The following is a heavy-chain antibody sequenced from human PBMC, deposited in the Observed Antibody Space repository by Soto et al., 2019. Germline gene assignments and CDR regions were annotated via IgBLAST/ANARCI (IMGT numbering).Heavy chain of an antibody. J-gene: IGHJ4*02. Sequence: EVQLVESGGGLIQPGGSLRLSCAASGFTVSSTYMRWVRQAPGKGLEWVSVIYSGGRTYYADSVKGRFTISRDNSKNTLYIPLNSMRAEDTAVDYCESGVRGGWGQGTLVTVSA. D-gene: IGHD3-10*01. CDR2: IYSGGRT. V-gene: IGHV3-53*01. CDR1: GFTVSSTY. CDR3: ESGVRGG.